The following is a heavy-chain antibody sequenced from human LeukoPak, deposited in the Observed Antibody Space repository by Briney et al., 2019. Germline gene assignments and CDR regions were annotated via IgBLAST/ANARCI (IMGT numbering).Heavy chain of an antibody. V-gene: IGHV3-21*01. CDR3: ARDHYDFWSGYLTPTYYYYMDV. Sequence: PGGPLKPPCPAPGSTFRTNTINWSPKPQGKGLNGAPPISRILSNKYYADSVKGRFTISRDNAKNSLYLQMNSLRAEDTAVYYCARDHYDFWSGYLTPTYYYYMDVWGKGTTVTVSS. CDR1: GSTFRTNT. D-gene: IGHD3-3*01. CDR2: ISRILSNK. J-gene: IGHJ6*03.